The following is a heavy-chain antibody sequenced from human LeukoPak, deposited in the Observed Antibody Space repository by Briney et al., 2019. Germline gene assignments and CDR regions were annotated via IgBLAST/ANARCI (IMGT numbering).Heavy chain of an antibody. CDR2: ISSSSSYI. D-gene: IGHD6-19*01. J-gene: IGHJ6*02. CDR3: ARDLGVAGTYYYGMDV. Sequence: GGSLRLSCAASGFTFSSYSMNWVRQAPGKGLEWVSSISSSSSYIYYADSVKGRFTISRDNAKNSLYLQMNSLRAEDTAVYYCARDLGVAGTYYYGMDVWGQGTTATVSS. CDR1: GFTFSSYS. V-gene: IGHV3-21*01.